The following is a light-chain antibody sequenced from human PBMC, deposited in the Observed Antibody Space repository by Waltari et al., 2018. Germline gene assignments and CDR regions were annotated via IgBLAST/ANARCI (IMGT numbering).Light chain of an antibody. CDR3: LHYDNLPLLT. J-gene: IGKJ3*01. CDR1: QDINNF. Sequence: DIQMTQSPSSLSASIGDRVTITCQASQDINNFLNWYQQKPGKAPKLLIYDASNLETGVPSRFSGSGSGTDFTFTISNLQPEDIATYYCLHYDNLPLLTFGPGTKVDIK. V-gene: IGKV1-33*01. CDR2: DAS.